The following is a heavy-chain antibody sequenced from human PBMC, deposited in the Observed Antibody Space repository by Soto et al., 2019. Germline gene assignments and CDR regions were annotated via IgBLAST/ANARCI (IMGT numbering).Heavy chain of an antibody. CDR3: ARSLIVVGPGWFDP. J-gene: IGHJ5*02. V-gene: IGHV4-59*01. D-gene: IGHD3-22*01. CDR1: GGSISSYY. CDR2: IYYSGST. Sequence: SETLSLTCTVSGGSISSYYWSWIRQPPGKGLEWIGYIYYSGSTNYNPSLKSRVTISVDTSKNQFSLKLSSVTAADTAVYYCARSLIVVGPGWFDPWGQGTQVTVSS.